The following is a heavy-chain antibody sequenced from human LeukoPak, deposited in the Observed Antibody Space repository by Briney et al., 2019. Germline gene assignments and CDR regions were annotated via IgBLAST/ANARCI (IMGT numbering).Heavy chain of an antibody. V-gene: IGHV3-23*01. J-gene: IGHJ5*02. D-gene: IGHD6-13*01. Sequence: GGSLRLSCAASEFTFSSYSMNWVRQAPGKGLEWVSAISGSGGSTYYADSVKGRFTISRDNSKNTLYLQMNSLRAEDTAVYYCAKDQQYSSSWYWFDPWGQGTLVTVSS. CDR3: AKDQQYSSSWYWFDP. CDR2: ISGSGGST. CDR1: EFTFSSYS.